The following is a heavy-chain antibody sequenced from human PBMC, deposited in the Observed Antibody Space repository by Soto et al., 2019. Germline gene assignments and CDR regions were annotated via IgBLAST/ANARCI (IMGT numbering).Heavy chain of an antibody. V-gene: IGHV1-69*13. D-gene: IGHD6-13*01. Sequence: GASVRVSCKASGVTFSSYAISWVRQAPGQGLEWMGGIIPIFGTANYAQKFQGRVTITADESTSTAYMELSSLRSEDTAVYYCAREIVDSSSWYDAYGMDVWGQGTTVTVSS. CDR3: AREIVDSSSWYDAYGMDV. CDR1: GVTFSSYA. CDR2: IIPIFGTA. J-gene: IGHJ6*02.